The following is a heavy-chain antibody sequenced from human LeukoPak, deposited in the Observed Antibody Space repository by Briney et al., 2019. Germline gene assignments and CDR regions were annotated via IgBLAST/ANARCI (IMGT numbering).Heavy chain of an antibody. Sequence: PSETLSLTCTVSSGSVSSNTYYWGWIRQPPGKGLEWIGTIYYSVNTYYNPSLKSRVTISVDTSKNQFSLKLSSVTAADTAVYYCASRSFYDSSGYYSPWGQGTMVTVSS. D-gene: IGHD3-22*01. V-gene: IGHV4-39*07. CDR3: ASRSFYDSSGYYSP. J-gene: IGHJ3*01. CDR2: IYYSVNT. CDR1: SGSVSSNTYY.